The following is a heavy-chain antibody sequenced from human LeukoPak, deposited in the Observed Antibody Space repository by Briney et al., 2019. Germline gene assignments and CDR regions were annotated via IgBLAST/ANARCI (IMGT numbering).Heavy chain of an antibody. D-gene: IGHD6-25*01. V-gene: IGHV3-74*01. Sequence: GGSLGLSCAASGFTFSSYWMHWVRQAPGKGLVWVSRINSDGRNTSYADSVRGRFTISRDNAKNTLYLQMNSLRAEDTAVYFCARGGSITAAPDYWGQGTLVTVSS. J-gene: IGHJ4*02. CDR2: INSDGRNT. CDR3: ARGGSITAAPDY. CDR1: GFTFSSYW.